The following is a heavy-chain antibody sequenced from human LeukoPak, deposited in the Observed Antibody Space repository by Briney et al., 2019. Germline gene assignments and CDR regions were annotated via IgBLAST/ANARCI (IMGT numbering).Heavy chain of an antibody. CDR2: IRPDGSGE. V-gene: IGHV3-7*01. Sequence: GGSLRLSCAASGFTFSSHWMSWVRQAPGKGLEWVASIRPDGSGEYYMDSVKGRFTISRDNAKNSLYLQMNSLRAEDTAVYYCARLLGTVTTYDYWGQGTLVTVSS. D-gene: IGHD1-7*01. CDR3: ARLLGTVTTYDY. J-gene: IGHJ4*02. CDR1: GFTFSSHW.